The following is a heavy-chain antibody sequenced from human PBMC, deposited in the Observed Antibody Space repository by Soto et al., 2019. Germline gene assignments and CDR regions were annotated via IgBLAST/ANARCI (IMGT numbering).Heavy chain of an antibody. J-gene: IGHJ6*02. Sequence: PSETLSLTCAVYGGSFSGYYWSWIRQPPGKGLEWIGEINHSGSTNYNPSLKSRVTISVDTSKNQFSLKLSSVTAADTAVYYCARGRYYYDSSGYYYPYYYYYGMDVWGQGTTVTVYS. CDR2: INHSGST. CDR3: ARGRYYYDSSGYYYPYYYYYGMDV. CDR1: GGSFSGYY. V-gene: IGHV4-34*01. D-gene: IGHD3-22*01.